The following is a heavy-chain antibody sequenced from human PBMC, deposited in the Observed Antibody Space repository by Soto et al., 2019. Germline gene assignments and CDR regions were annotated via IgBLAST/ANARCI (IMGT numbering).Heavy chain of an antibody. V-gene: IGHV5-10-1*01. D-gene: IGHD3-22*01. CDR2: IDPSDSQT. CDR3: ARQIYDSDTGPNFQYYFDS. Sequence: PGESLKISCKGSGYSFAGYWITWVLQKPWKGLEWMGRIDPSDSQTYYSPSFRGHVTISATKSITTVFLQWSSLRASDTAMYYCARQIYDSDTGPNFQYYFDSWGQGTPVTVSS. CDR1: GYSFAGYW. J-gene: IGHJ4*02.